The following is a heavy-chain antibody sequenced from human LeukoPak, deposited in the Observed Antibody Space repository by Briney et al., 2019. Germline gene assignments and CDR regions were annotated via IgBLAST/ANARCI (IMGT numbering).Heavy chain of an antibody. D-gene: IGHD6-19*01. J-gene: IGHJ3*02. CDR3: ARALHSSGWYDAFDI. CDR1: GFTLSSYW. Sequence: GGSLRLSCAASGFTLSSYWMHWVRQAPGKGLVWVSRINSDGSSTSYADSVKGRFTISRDNAKNTLYLQMNSLRAEDTAVYYCARALHSSGWYDAFDIWGQGTMVTVSS. V-gene: IGHV3-74*01. CDR2: INSDGSST.